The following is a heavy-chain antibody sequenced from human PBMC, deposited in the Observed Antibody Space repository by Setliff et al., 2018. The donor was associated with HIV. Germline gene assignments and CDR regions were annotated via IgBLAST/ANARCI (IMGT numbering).Heavy chain of an antibody. V-gene: IGHV5-51*01. CDR3: ARRRDTGFIAAAPFDY. Sequence: PGESLKISCQGLGYSFSSYWIGGARQMPGKGLEWMGIIYPGDSDTRYSPSFQGQVTISAAKSISTAYLQWSSLKASDTAMYYCARRRDTGFIAAAPFDYWGQGTLVTVSS. CDR2: IYPGDSDT. J-gene: IGHJ4*02. D-gene: IGHD6-13*01. CDR1: GYSFSSYW.